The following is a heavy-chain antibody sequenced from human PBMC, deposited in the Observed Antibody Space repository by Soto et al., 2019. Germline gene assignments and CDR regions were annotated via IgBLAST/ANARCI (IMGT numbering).Heavy chain of an antibody. Sequence: PSETLSLTCTVSGGSVSIGSYYWSCIRQPPGKGLEWIGYIYYSGSTNYNPSLKSRVTISVDTSKNQFSLKLSSVTAADTAVYYCARDRGYCSGGSCYEWFDPWGQGTLVTVSS. J-gene: IGHJ5*02. V-gene: IGHV4-61*01. D-gene: IGHD2-15*01. CDR2: IYYSGST. CDR1: GGSVSIGSYY. CDR3: ARDRGYCSGGSCYEWFDP.